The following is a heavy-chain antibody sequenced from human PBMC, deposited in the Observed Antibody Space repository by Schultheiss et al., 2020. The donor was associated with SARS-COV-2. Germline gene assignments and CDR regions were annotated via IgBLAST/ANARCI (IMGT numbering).Heavy chain of an antibody. D-gene: IGHD4-17*01. CDR2: IYYSGST. V-gene: IGHV4-31*03. CDR3: ARDLGGDYDY. J-gene: IGHJ4*02. CDR1: GGSISSGGYY. Sequence: SETLSLTCTVSGGSISSGGYYWSWIRQHPGKGLEWIGYIYYSGSTYYSPSLKSRVTISVDTSKNQFSLKLSSVTAADTAVYYCARDLGGDYDYWGQGTLVTVSS.